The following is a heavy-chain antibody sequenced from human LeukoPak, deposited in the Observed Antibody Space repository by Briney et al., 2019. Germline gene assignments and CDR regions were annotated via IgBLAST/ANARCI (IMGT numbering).Heavy chain of an antibody. CDR3: ARGPSGYINY. D-gene: IGHD5-12*01. Sequence: GESLKISCAASGFTFSSYWMHWVRQAPGKGLVWVSRINSDGSYTSYADSVKGRFTISRDNAKNTLYLQMNSLRAEDTAVYYCARGPSGYINYWGQGTLVTVSS. V-gene: IGHV3-74*01. CDR1: GFTFSSYW. J-gene: IGHJ4*02. CDR2: INSDGSYT.